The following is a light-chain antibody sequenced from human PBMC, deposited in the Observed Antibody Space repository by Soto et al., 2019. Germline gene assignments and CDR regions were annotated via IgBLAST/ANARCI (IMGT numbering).Light chain of an antibody. Sequence: QSALTQPASVSGSPGQSITISCTGTSSDVGSCNYVSWYQQRPGKAPKLMIYEVINRPSGVSNRFSGSKSGNTASLTISGLQAVDEAEYYCSSYTTNSTYVFGTGTKLTVL. CDR3: SSYTTNSTYV. J-gene: IGLJ1*01. V-gene: IGLV2-14*01. CDR2: EVI. CDR1: SSDVGSCNY.